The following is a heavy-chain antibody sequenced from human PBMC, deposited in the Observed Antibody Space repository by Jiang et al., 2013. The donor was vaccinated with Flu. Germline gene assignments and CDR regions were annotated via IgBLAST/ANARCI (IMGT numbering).Heavy chain of an antibody. CDR1: GFTFSDYG. J-gene: IGHJ3*02. CDR2: ISYDGAYK. Sequence: VQLLESGGGVVQPGRSLRLPCAASGFTFSDYGMHWVRQSPGKGLEWVAVISYDGAYKAYADSVKGRFTISRDNSENTMYLQMNSLRTDDTAFYYCARDITASTYTLTWHSGFEMWGRGTLVTVSS. V-gene: IGHV3-30*03. CDR3: ARDITASTYTLTWHSGFEM. D-gene: IGHD1-26*01.